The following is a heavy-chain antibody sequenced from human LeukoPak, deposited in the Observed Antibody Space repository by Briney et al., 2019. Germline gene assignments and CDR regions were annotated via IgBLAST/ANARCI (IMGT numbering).Heavy chain of an antibody. V-gene: IGHV3-53*01. CDR2: IYSGGST. CDR1: GFTVSSNY. D-gene: IGHD3-10*01. Sequence: GGSLRLSCAAPGFTVSSNYMSWVRQAPGKGLEWVSVIYSGGSTYYADSVKGRFTISRDNSKNTLYLQMNSLRAEDTAVYYCARDRGFRGVFDYWGQGTLVTVSS. J-gene: IGHJ4*02. CDR3: ARDRGFRGVFDY.